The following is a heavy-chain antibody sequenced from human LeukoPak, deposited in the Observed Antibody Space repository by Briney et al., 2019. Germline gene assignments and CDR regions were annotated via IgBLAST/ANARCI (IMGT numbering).Heavy chain of an antibody. CDR2: INPNSGGT. CDR3: AREGFMSNWFDP. V-gene: IGHV1-2*06. CDR1: GYTFTGYY. Sequence: ASVKVSCKASGYTFTGYYMHWARQAPGQGLEWMGRINPNSGGTNYAQKFQGRVTMTRDTSISTAYMELSRLRSDDTAVYYCAREGFMSNWFDPWGQGTLVTVSS. D-gene: IGHD3-16*01. J-gene: IGHJ5*02.